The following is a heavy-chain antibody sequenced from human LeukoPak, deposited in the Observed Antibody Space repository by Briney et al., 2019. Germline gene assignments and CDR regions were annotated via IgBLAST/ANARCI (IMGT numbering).Heavy chain of an antibody. D-gene: IGHD4-17*01. Sequence: GGSLRLSCAASGFTFSSYTMNWVRQAPGKGLEWVANINQDGSKKNYVDSVKGRFTTSRDNAKNSVYLQMDSLRAGDTAVYYCAREIYGIDSWGQGTPVAVSS. CDR2: INQDGSKK. CDR1: GFTFSSYT. CDR3: AREIYGIDS. V-gene: IGHV3-7*01. J-gene: IGHJ4*02.